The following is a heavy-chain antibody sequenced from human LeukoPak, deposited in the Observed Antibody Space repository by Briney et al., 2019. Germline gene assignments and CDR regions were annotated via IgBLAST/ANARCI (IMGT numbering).Heavy chain of an antibody. Sequence: SETLSLTCTVSGGSIRSYYWSWIRQPPWKGLEWIAHIHDSGSTSYNPSLKSRLTMSVDTSKNQFSLRLSSVTAADTAVYYCARHLNAGGYPLNHWGQGTPVTVSA. CDR2: IHDSGST. CDR1: GGSIRSYY. J-gene: IGHJ5*02. CDR3: ARHLNAGGYPLNH. V-gene: IGHV4-59*08. D-gene: IGHD1-26*01.